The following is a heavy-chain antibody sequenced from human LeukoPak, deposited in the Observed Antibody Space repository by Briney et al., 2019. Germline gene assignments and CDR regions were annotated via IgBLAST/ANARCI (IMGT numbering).Heavy chain of an antibody. CDR3: ARGLQDIVVVPAAMFAFDI. Sequence: SETLSLTCAVYGGSFSGYYWSWIRQPPGKGLEWIGEINHSGSTNYNPSLKSRVTISVDTSKNQFSLKLSSVTAADTAVYYCARGLQDIVVVPAAMFAFDIWGQGTMVTVSS. V-gene: IGHV4-34*01. D-gene: IGHD2-2*01. CDR2: INHSGST. J-gene: IGHJ3*02. CDR1: GGSFSGYY.